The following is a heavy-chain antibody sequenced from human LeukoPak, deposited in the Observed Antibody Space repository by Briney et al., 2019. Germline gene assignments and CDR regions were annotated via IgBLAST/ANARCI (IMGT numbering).Heavy chain of an antibody. J-gene: IGHJ4*01. CDR3: ARDDGIGGPFDY. CDR1: GFTVSSNY. CDR2: IYSAGST. D-gene: IGHD4-23*01. Sequence: PGGSLRLSCAASGFTVSSNYMNWVRQAPGEGLEWVSIIYSAGSTYYADSVKGRFTISRDNSKNTLYLQLNSLRAEDTAVYYCARDDGIGGPFDYWGHGTLVTVSS. V-gene: IGHV3-53*01.